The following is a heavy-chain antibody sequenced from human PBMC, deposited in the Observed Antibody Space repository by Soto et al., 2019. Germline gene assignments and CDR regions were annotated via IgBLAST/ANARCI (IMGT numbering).Heavy chain of an antibody. J-gene: IGHJ3*02. CDR1: GFTFSSYS. D-gene: IGHD3-3*01. CDR3: ARDSGIFLEWSPDAFDI. CDR2: ISSSSSYI. Sequence: GGSLRLSCAASGFTFSSYSMNWVRQAPGKGLEWVSSISSSSSYIYYADSVKGRYTISRDNAKNSLYLQMNSLRAEDTAVYYCARDSGIFLEWSPDAFDIWGQGTMVTVSS. V-gene: IGHV3-21*01.